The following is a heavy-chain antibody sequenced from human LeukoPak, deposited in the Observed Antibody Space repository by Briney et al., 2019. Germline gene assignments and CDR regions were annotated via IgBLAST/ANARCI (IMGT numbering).Heavy chain of an antibody. CDR3: ATNQLGYYYYYMDV. D-gene: IGHD2-2*01. CDR1: GGTFSSYA. J-gene: IGHJ6*03. Sequence: SVKVSCKASGGTFSSYAISWVRQAPGQGLEWMGGIIPIFGTANYAQKFQGRVTITADKSTSTAYMELSSLRSEDTAVYYCATNQLGYYYYYMDVWGKGTTVTISS. V-gene: IGHV1-69*06. CDR2: IIPIFGTA.